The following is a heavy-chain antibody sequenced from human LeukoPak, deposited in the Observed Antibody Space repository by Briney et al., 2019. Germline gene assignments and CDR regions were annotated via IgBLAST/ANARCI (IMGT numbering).Heavy chain of an antibody. D-gene: IGHD2-2*01. Sequence: GRSLRLSCAASGFTFSSYGMHWVRQAPGKGLEWVAVISYDGSNKYYADSVKGRFTISRDNSKNTLYLQMNSLRAEDTAVYYCAKATAAYYYYGMDVWGQGTTVTVSS. CDR2: ISYDGSNK. V-gene: IGHV3-30*18. J-gene: IGHJ6*02. CDR1: GFTFSSYG. CDR3: AKATAAYYYYGMDV.